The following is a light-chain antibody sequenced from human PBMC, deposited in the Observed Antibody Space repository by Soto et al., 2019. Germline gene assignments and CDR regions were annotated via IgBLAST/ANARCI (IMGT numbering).Light chain of an antibody. CDR1: QGISSY. V-gene: IGKV1-9*01. Sequence: DIQLTQSPSFLSASVRDRVTITCRASQGISSYLAWYQQKPGKAPKLLIYAASTLQSGVPSRFSGSGSGTEFTLTISSLQPEDFATYYCQQLNSYPITFGQGKRLEIK. CDR2: AAS. J-gene: IGKJ5*01. CDR3: QQLNSYPIT.